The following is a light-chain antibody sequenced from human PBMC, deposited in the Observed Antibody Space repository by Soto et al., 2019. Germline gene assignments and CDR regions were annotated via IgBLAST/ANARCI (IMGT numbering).Light chain of an antibody. V-gene: IGLV1-40*01. CDR3: QSYDSSLSALYV. CDR1: SSNIGAGYE. Sequence: QSVLTQPPSVSGAPGQRVTISCTGSSSNIGAGYEVNWYLHLPGAAPKLLIYGNTNRPSGVPDRFSGSKSGTSASLAITGLQAEDEADYYCQSYDSSLSALYVFGTGTKVTVL. J-gene: IGLJ1*01. CDR2: GNT.